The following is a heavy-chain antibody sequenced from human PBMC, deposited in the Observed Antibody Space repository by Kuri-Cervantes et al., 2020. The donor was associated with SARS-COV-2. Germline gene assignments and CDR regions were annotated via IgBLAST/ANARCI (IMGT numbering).Heavy chain of an antibody. D-gene: IGHD3-10*01. V-gene: IGHV4-61*05. CDR2: IYYSGST. Sequence: SETLSLTCTVSGGSVSTSSYFWGWIRQPPGKGLEWIGYIYYSGSTNYNPSLKSRVTISVDTSKNQFSLKLSSVTAADTAVYYCARQGGYYGSGRGYYFDHWGQGTLVTVSS. CDR3: ARQGGYYGSGRGYYFDH. CDR1: GGSVSTSSYF. J-gene: IGHJ4*02.